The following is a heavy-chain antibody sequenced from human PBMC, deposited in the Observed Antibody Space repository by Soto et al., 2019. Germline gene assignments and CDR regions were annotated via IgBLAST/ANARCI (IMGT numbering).Heavy chain of an antibody. CDR2: IWYDGSNK. V-gene: IGHV3-33*08. CDR1: GFTFSSYC. D-gene: IGHD5-12*01. Sequence: PGGSLRLACAASGFTFSSYCMHWVRQAPGKGLEWVAVIWYDGSNKYYADSVKRRFTISRDNSKNTLYLQMNSLRAEDTAVYYCARADSGYELYYYGMDVWGQGTTVTVSS. CDR3: ARADSGYELYYYGMDV. J-gene: IGHJ6*02.